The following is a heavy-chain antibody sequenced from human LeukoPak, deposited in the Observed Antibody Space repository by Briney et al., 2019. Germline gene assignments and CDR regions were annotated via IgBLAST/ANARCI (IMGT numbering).Heavy chain of an antibody. Sequence: GGSLRLSCAASGFTFSSYWMSWVRQAPGKGLEWVANIKQDGSEKYYVDSVKGRFTISRDNAKNSVYLQMNRLRAEDTAVYYCARDFAYYDTLTPYYYYGLDVWGNGTTVTVSS. CDR2: IKQDGSEK. CDR1: GFTFSSYW. J-gene: IGHJ6*04. CDR3: ARDFAYYDTLTPYYYYGLDV. V-gene: IGHV3-7*03. D-gene: IGHD3-9*01.